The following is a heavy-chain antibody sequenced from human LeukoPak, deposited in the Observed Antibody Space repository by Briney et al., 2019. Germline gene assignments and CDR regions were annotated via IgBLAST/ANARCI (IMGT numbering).Heavy chain of an antibody. CDR2: MNPNSGNT. D-gene: IGHD2-8*01. CDR1: GYTFTSYD. V-gene: IGHV1-8*02. J-gene: IGHJ4*02. CDR3: ARVPETRYAIPRDY. Sequence: ASVKVSCKASGYTFTSYDINWVQQATGQGLEWMGWMNPNSGNTGYAQKFQGRVTMTRNTSINTAYMELSSLRSEDTAVYYCARVPETRYAIPRDYWGQGTLVTVSS.